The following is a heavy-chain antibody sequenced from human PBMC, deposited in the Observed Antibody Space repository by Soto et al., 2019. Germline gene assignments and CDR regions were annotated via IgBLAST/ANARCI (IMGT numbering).Heavy chain of an antibody. CDR3: ARAGGGYDILTGYSD. Sequence: GPSVKVSCKASGYTFTSYDINWVRQATGQRREWMGWMNPNSGNTGYAQKFQGRVTMTRNTSISTAYMELSSLRSEDTAVYYCARAGGGYDILTGYSDWGQGTLVTVSS. CDR1: GYTFTSYD. J-gene: IGHJ4*02. D-gene: IGHD3-9*01. V-gene: IGHV1-8*01. CDR2: MNPNSGNT.